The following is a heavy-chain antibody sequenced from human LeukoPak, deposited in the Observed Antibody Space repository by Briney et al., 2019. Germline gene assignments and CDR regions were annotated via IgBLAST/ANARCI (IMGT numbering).Heavy chain of an antibody. D-gene: IGHD6-19*01. CDR3: ARGVSSGWYDYYYGMDV. J-gene: IGHJ6*02. CDR1: GYTFTGYY. CDR2: INPNSGGT. V-gene: IGHV1-2*02. Sequence: ASVKVSCKASGYTFTGYYMHWVRQAPGQGLEWMGWINPNSGGTNYAQKFQGRVTMTRDTSISTAYMELSRLRSDDTAVYYCARGVSSGWYDYYYGMDVWGRGTTVTVSS.